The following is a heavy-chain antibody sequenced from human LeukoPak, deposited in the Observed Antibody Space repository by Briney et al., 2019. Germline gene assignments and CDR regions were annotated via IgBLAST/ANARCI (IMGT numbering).Heavy chain of an antibody. J-gene: IGHJ3*02. CDR1: GFTFSSYS. CDR3: ARVVAVAGRAFDI. V-gene: IGHV3-21*01. Sequence: KPGGSLRLSCAASGFTFSSYSMNWVRQAPGKGLEWVSSISSSSSYIYYADPVKGRFTISRDNAKNSLYLQMNSLRAEDTAVYYCARVVAVAGRAFDIWGQGTMVTVSS. D-gene: IGHD6-19*01. CDR2: ISSSSSYI.